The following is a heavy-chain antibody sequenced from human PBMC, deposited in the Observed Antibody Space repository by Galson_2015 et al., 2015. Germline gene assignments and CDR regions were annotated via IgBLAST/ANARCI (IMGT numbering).Heavy chain of an antibody. D-gene: IGHD3-22*01. CDR1: GYTFTSYY. J-gene: IGHJ4*02. CDR3: ARPHYYYDSSGYRYYFDY. Sequence: SVKASCKASGYTFTSYYMHWVRQAPGQGLEWMGIINPSGGSTSYAQKFQGRVTMTRDTSTSTVYMELSSLRSEDTAVYYCARPHYYYDSSGYRYYFDYWGQGTLVTVSS. V-gene: IGHV1-46*01. CDR2: INPSGGST.